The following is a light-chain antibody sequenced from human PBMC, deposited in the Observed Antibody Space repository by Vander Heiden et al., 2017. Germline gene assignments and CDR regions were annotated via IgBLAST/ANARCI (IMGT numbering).Light chain of an antibody. Sequence: SHELTQPPSLSVVPGHTVRITCSGDALPKKYAYWYQQKSGQAPVLVIYEDSKRPSGIPERFSGSSSGTMATLTISGAQVEDEADYYCYSTDSSGNHYVFGTGTKVTVL. CDR2: EDS. CDR3: YSTDSSGNHYV. J-gene: IGLJ1*01. CDR1: ALPKKY. V-gene: IGLV3-10*01.